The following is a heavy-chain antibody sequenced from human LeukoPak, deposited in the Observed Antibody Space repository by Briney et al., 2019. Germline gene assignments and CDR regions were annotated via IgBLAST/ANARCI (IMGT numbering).Heavy chain of an antibody. J-gene: IGHJ4*02. D-gene: IGHD6-13*01. CDR1: GFTFSSYS. Sequence: GGSLRLSCAASGFTFSSYSMNWVRQAPGKGLEWVSSISSSSSYICYADSVKGRFTISRDNAKNSLYLQMNSLRAEDTAVYYCARDQVVAALDYWGQGTLVTVSS. CDR3: ARDQVVAALDY. CDR2: ISSSSSYI. V-gene: IGHV3-21*01.